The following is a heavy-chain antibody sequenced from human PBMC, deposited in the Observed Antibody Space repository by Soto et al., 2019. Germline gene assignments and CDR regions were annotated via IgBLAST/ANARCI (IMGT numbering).Heavy chain of an antibody. CDR3: AKVRGVIRVLVFS. CDR2: ISGSGGRT. J-gene: IGHJ4*02. Sequence: GGSLRLSCAASRFTFSSYAMSWVRQAPGKGLEWVSTISGSGGRTYYADSVRGRFTISRDDSKNTLYLQMNSLRAEDTAVYYCAKVRGVIRVLVFSRGQGTLVTVSS. V-gene: IGHV3-23*01. D-gene: IGHD3-10*01. CDR1: RFTFSSYA.